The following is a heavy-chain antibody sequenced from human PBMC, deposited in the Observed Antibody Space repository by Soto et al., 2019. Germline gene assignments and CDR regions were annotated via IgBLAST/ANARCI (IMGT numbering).Heavy chain of an antibody. CDR1: GFSVTDHY. V-gene: IGHV3-53*01. Sequence: GGSLRLSCAASGFSVTDHYMTWVRQAPGKGLEWVSVLYTGGSAYYGDSVKGRFTISRDSSTNTLYLQMNSLKVGDTAFYFCARSFNDWTTYFDYWREGTLVTVSS. D-gene: IGHD3-9*01. CDR3: ARSFNDWTTYFDY. J-gene: IGHJ4*02. CDR2: LYTGGSA.